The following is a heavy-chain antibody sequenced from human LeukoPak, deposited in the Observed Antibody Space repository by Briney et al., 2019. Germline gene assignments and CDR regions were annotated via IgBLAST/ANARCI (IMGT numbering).Heavy chain of an antibody. CDR1: GGSFSPYY. J-gene: IGHJ4*02. CDR2: IYYSGST. CDR3: ATGALMTNFDY. D-gene: IGHD3-16*01. Sequence: SETLSFTCAVYGGSFSPYYWSWIRQPPGEGLEWIGTIYYSGSTYYNPSLKSRVTISVDTSKNQFSLKLSSVTAADTAVYYCATGALMTNFDYWGQGTLVTVSS. V-gene: IGHV4-34*01.